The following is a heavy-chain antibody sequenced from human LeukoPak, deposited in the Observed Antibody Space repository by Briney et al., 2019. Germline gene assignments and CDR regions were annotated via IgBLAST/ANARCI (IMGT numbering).Heavy chain of an antibody. V-gene: IGHV3-23*01. CDR2: ISGSGGSI. Sequence: GGSLRLSCAASGFTFSSYAMSWVRQAPGKGLEWVSAISGSGGSIYYADSVKGRFTISRDNSKDTLYLQMNGLRAEDTAVYYCAKDFWFLEWLSFDYWGQGTLVTVSS. J-gene: IGHJ4*02. CDR3: AKDFWFLEWLSFDY. D-gene: IGHD3-3*01. CDR1: GFTFSSYA.